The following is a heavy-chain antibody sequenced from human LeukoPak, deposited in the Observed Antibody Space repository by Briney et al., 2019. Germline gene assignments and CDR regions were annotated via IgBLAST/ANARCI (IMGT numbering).Heavy chain of an antibody. V-gene: IGHV3-30*02. Sequence: GGSLRLSCAASGFTFSSYGMYWVRQAPGKGLEWVSFIRYDGSNKYYADSVKGRFTIFRDNSKNTLYLQMNSLRAEDTAVYYCAKGRIEYSSSSEDFDYWGQGTLVTVSS. CDR3: AKGRIEYSSSSEDFDY. CDR2: IRYDGSNK. J-gene: IGHJ4*02. D-gene: IGHD6-6*01. CDR1: GFTFSSYG.